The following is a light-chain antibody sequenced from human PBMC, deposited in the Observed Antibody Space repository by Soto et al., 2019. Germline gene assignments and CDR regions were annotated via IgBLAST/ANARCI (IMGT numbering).Light chain of an antibody. CDR3: SSYAGINNLGV. CDR1: SSDVGGYKY. CDR2: EVN. J-gene: IGLJ1*01. Sequence: QSALTQPPSASGSPGQSVTISCTGTSSDVGGYKYVSWYQHHPGKAPELMIFEVNKRPSGVPDRFSGSKSGNTASLTVSGLQAEDEADYYCSSYAGINNLGVFGTGTKLTVL. V-gene: IGLV2-8*01.